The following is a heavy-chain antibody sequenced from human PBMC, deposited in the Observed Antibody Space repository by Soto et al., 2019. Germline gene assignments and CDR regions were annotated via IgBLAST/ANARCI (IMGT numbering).Heavy chain of an antibody. J-gene: IGHJ5*02. V-gene: IGHV1-8*01. Sequence: ASVKVSCKASGYTFTSYDINWVRQATGQGLEWMGWMNPNSGNTGYAQKFQGRVTMTRNTSISTAYMELSSLRSEDTAVYYCARDPEYSSGWYSWFDPWGQGTLVTVSS. CDR3: ARDPEYSSGWYSWFDP. D-gene: IGHD6-19*01. CDR2: MNPNSGNT. CDR1: GYTFTSYD.